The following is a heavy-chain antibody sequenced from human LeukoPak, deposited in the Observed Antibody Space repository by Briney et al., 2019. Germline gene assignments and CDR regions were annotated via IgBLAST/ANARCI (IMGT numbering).Heavy chain of an antibody. V-gene: IGHV1-46*01. CDR3: ARSLADSSGYNWFDP. Sequence: ASVKVSCKASGYTFTSYYMHWVRQAPGQGLEWMGIINPSGGSTSYAQKFQGRVTMTRDMSTSTAYMELSRLRSDGTAVYYCARSLADSSGYNWFDPWGQGTLVTVSS. J-gene: IGHJ5*02. D-gene: IGHD3-22*01. CDR2: INPSGGST. CDR1: GYTFTSYY.